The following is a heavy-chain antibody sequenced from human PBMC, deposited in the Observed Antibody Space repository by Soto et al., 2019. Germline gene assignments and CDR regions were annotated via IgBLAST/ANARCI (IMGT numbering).Heavy chain of an antibody. V-gene: IGHV4-31*03. J-gene: IGHJ6*02. CDR3: ALSSYPLYYAMDV. Sequence: QVQLQESGPGLVKPSQTLSLTCTVSGGSISSGGYYWTWIRQHPGKGLEWIGYIYYGGNTYYNPSLKSRVTISEATSKNQFSLKLSSVTAADTAVYYCALSSYPLYYAMDVWGQGTTVTVSS. D-gene: IGHD1-26*01. CDR1: GGSISSGGYY. CDR2: IYYGGNT.